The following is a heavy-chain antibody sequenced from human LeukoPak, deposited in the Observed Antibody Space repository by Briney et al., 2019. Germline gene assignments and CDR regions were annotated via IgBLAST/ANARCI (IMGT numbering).Heavy chain of an antibody. D-gene: IGHD1-26*01. CDR1: GGTFSSYA. CDR3: ARGTPAGWELLGGDYFDY. V-gene: IGHV1-69*13. CDR2: IIPIFGTA. Sequence: SVKVSCKASGGTFSSYAISWVRQAPGQGLEWMGGIIPIFGTANYAQKSQGRVTITADESTSTAYMELSSLRSEDTAVYYCARGTPAGWELLGGDYFDYWGQGTLVTVSS. J-gene: IGHJ4*02.